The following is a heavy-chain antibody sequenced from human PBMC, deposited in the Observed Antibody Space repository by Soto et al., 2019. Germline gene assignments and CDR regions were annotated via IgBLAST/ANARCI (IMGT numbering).Heavy chain of an antibody. V-gene: IGHV3-30*18. CDR1: GFTFSSYG. CDR3: AKDRLRGGFLTTATTNGMDV. CDR2: ISHDGSNK. J-gene: IGHJ6*02. D-gene: IGHD1-26*01. Sequence: QVQLVESGGGVVQPGRSLRLSCAASGFTFSSYGMHWVRQAPGKGLEWVALISHDGSNKYYVDSVKGRFTISRDKSKNTLFLQMNSLRAGDTAVYYCAKDRLRGGFLTTATTNGMDVWGQGTTVTVSS.